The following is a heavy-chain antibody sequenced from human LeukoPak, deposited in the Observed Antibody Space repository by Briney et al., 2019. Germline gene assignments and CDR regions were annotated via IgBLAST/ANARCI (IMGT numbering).Heavy chain of an antibody. J-gene: IGHJ4*02. D-gene: IGHD2-2*01. CDR1: GYTLTGYY. CDR3: ARVGCSSTSCYAGFDY. Sequence: ASVKVSCKASGYTLTGYYMHWVRQAPGQGLEWMGWINPNSGGTNYAQKFQGRVTMTRDTSISTAYMELSRLRSDDTAVYYCARVGCSSTSCYAGFDYWGQGTLVTVSS. V-gene: IGHV1-2*02. CDR2: INPNSGGT.